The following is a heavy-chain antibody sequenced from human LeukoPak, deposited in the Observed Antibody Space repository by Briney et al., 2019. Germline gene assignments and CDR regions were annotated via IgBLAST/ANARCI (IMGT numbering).Heavy chain of an antibody. J-gene: IGHJ3*02. V-gene: IGHV5-51*01. CDR1: GYSFTSYW. D-gene: IGHD3-10*01. CDR3: ASLGSGSYYPFDAFDI. Sequence: GESLKISCKGSGYSFTSYWIGWVRHMPGKGLEWMGIIYPGDSDTRYSPSFQGQVTVSADKSISTAYLQWSSLKASDTAMYYCASLGSGSYYPFDAFDIWGPGTMVTVSS. CDR2: IYPGDSDT.